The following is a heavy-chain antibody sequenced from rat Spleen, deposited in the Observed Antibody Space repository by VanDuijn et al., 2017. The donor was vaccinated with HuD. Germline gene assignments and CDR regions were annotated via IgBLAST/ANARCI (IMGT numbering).Heavy chain of an antibody. CDR2: ISYDGRSS. CDR1: GFTFSDYT. V-gene: IGHV5-7*01. J-gene: IGHJ4*01. D-gene: IGHD1-12*02. Sequence: EVQLVESGGGLVQPGRSLKLSCSASGFTFSDYTMAWVRQAPKKGLEWVATISYDGRSSYYRDSVKGRFIVSRDNVKSTLYLQMDSLRSEDSATYYCATDGYFDGIYYSVYVMDAWGQGASVTVSS. CDR3: ATDGYFDGIYYSVYVMDA.